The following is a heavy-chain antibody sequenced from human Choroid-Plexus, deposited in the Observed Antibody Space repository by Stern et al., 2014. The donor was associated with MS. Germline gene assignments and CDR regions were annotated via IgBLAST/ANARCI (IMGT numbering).Heavy chain of an antibody. CDR2: VSYDGSDK. J-gene: IGHJ5*02. CDR1: GFTFGSCA. CDR3: AKDRQYLTYFFDH. Sequence: MQLVESGGGVVQPGRPLRLSCVASGFTFGSCAMHWVRLGPGTGLERGAGVSYDGSDKYYADSVKGRFTISRDNSQNTLYMQMSSLRPEDTAVYYCAKDRQYLTYFFDHWGQGSLVTVSS. V-gene: IGHV3-30*18. D-gene: IGHD2/OR15-2a*01.